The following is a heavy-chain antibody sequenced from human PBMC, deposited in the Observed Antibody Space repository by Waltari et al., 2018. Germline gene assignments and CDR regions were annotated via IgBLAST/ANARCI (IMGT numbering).Heavy chain of an antibody. D-gene: IGHD2-15*01. CDR1: GFTFSSYW. Sequence: EVQLVESGGGLVQPGGSLRLSCAASGFTFSSYWMHWVRQAPGKGLVWVSRINSDGSSTSYADSVKGRFTISRDNAKNTLYLQMNSLRAEDTAVYYCARAVGYYCSGGSCYSSGPDYMDVWGKGTTVTVSS. J-gene: IGHJ6*03. V-gene: IGHV3-74*01. CDR3: ARAVGYYCSGGSCYSSGPDYMDV. CDR2: INSDGSST.